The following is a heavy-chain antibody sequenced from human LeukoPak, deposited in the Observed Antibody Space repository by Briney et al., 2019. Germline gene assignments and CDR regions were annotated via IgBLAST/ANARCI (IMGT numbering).Heavy chain of an antibody. V-gene: IGHV4-61*02. CDR3: ARDGSYYDSGSYYGWFDP. Sequence: PSEILSLTCTVSGGSISSGSYYWSWIRQPAGKGLEWIGRIYTSGSTNYNPSLKSRVTISGDTSKNQFSLKLSSVTAADTAVYYCARDGSYYDSGSYYGWFDPWGQGTLVTVSS. CDR2: IYTSGST. J-gene: IGHJ5*02. D-gene: IGHD3-10*01. CDR1: GGSISSGSYY.